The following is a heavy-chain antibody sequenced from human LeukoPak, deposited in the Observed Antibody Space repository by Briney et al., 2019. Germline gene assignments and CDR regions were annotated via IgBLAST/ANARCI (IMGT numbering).Heavy chain of an antibody. CDR2: IYYSGST. CDR1: GGSISSYY. CDR3: ARGTSTRGEFDP. V-gene: IGHV4-59*12. D-gene: IGHD1-26*01. J-gene: IGHJ5*02. Sequence: PSETLSLTCTVSGGSISSYYWSWIRQPPGKGLEWIGYIYYSGSTYYTPSLKSRVTISVDTSKNQFSLKLSSVSAADTAVYYCARGTSTRGEFDPWGQGTLVTVSS.